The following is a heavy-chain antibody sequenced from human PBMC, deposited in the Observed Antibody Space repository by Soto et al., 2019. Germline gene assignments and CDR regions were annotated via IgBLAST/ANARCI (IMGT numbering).Heavy chain of an antibody. Sequence: SETLSLTCAVYGGSFSGYYWTWIRQPPGTGLEWIGEIYYSGSTNYNPSLKSRVTISVDTSKNQFSLKLSSVTAADTAVYYCARHSITMVRGVISSFDYWGQGTLVTVSS. CDR3: ARHSITMVRGVISSFDY. D-gene: IGHD3-10*01. V-gene: IGHV4-34*01. CDR2: IYYSGST. CDR1: GGSFSGYY. J-gene: IGHJ4*02.